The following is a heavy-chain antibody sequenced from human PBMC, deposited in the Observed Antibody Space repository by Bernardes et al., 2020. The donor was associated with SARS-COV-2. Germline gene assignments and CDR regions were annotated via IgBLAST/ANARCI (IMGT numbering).Heavy chain of an antibody. J-gene: IGHJ4*02. Sequence: SGHTPWKPTLPFTLTCPFSGFSLSPSGVGVGWIRRPPGKAREWRALIYWDDEKHYSPSLKSRLTITKDTSKNHVVLTMTNMDPVDTATYYCAHRRSVLWFRELYYFDYWGQGTLVTVSS. CDR3: AHRRSVLWFRELYYFDY. CDR2: IYWDDEK. D-gene: IGHD3-10*01. CDR1: GFSLSPSGVG. V-gene: IGHV2-5*02.